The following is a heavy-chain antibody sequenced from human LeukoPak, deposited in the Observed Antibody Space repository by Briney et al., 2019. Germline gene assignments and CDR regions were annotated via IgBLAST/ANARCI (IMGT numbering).Heavy chain of an antibody. V-gene: IGHV1-69*04. Sequence: SVKVSCKASGGTYSSYTISWVRQAPGQGLEWMGRIIPILGIVNHAQKFQGRVTITVDKSTSTAYMELSSLRSEDTAVYYCARDVEVAGLRGFDYWGQGTLVTVSS. J-gene: IGHJ4*02. CDR2: IIPILGIV. D-gene: IGHD6-19*01. CDR1: GGTYSSYT. CDR3: ARDVEVAGLRGFDY.